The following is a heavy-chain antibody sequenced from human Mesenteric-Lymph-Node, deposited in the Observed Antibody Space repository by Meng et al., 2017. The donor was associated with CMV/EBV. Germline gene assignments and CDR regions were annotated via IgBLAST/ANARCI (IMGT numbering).Heavy chain of an antibody. CDR2: INSDGSEK. CDR1: GFTVSSNY. D-gene: IGHD2-2*01. J-gene: IGHJ6*02. Sequence: GESLKISCAASGFTVSSNYMSWIRQAPGKGLVWVSRINSDGSEKYYVDSVKGRFTISRDNAKNSLYLQMNSLRAEDTAVYYCAREGGDIVVVPAAIWSHYYYYGMDVWGQGTTVTVSS. CDR3: AREGGDIVVVPAAIWSHYYYYGMDV. V-gene: IGHV3-7*01.